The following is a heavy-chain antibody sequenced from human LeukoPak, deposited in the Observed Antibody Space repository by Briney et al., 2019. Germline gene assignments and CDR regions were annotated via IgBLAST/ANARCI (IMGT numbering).Heavy chain of an antibody. Sequence: SETLSLTCTVSGVSISSGDYYWSWIRQHPGKGLEWIGYIYYSGSTYYNPSLKSRVTISVDTSKNQFSLKLNSVTAADTAVYYCARADQAGSTWTVAHYFDFWGQGTLVTVSS. D-gene: IGHD6-13*01. CDR2: IYYSGST. V-gene: IGHV4-31*03. J-gene: IGHJ4*02. CDR3: ARADQAGSTWTVAHYFDF. CDR1: GVSISSGDYY.